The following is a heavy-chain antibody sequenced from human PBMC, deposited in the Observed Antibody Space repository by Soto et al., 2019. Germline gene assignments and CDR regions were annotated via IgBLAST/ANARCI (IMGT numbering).Heavy chain of an antibody. J-gene: IGHJ4*02. CDR2: INAGNGNT. Sequence: QVQLVQSGAEEKKPGASVKVSCKASGYTFTSYAMHWVRQAPGQRLEWMGWINAGNGNTKYSQQLHGRVTITRDTSASTAYMELSSLRSEDTAVYYCARGLPLDADYWGQGTLVTVSS. D-gene: IGHD3-9*01. CDR3: ARGLPLDADY. V-gene: IGHV1-3*05. CDR1: GYTFTSYA.